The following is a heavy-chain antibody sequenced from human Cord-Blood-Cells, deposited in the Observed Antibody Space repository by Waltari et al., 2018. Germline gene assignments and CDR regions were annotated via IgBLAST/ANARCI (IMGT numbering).Heavy chain of an antibody. CDR1: GYSFTSYW. CDR2: IYPGDSNS. CDR3: ARHQGEYSGYDAFDI. Sequence: AEVKKPGESLKFSCKGSGYSFTSYWIGWVRQMPGEGLEWLGIIYPGDSNSSYSPSFQGQVTISADNSISTDYLQWSSLQASDTAMYYCARHQGEYSGYDAFDIWGQGTSSTVSS. J-gene: IGHJ3*02. D-gene: IGHD5-12*01. V-gene: IGHV5-51*01.